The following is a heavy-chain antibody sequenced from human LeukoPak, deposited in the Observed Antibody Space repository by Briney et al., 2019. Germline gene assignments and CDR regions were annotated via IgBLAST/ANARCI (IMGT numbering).Heavy chain of an antibody. CDR1: GSTFSGSA. Sequence: PGGSLRLSCAASGSTFSGSAMHWVRQASGKGLEWVGRIRSNVNNCATAYAASVRGRFTISRDDSKNTAYLQMNSLKTEDTAIYYCARSTREVGERFDYWGQGTLVTVSS. J-gene: IGHJ4*02. D-gene: IGHD3-10*01. CDR2: IRSNVNNCAT. CDR3: ARSTREVGERFDY. V-gene: IGHV3-73*01.